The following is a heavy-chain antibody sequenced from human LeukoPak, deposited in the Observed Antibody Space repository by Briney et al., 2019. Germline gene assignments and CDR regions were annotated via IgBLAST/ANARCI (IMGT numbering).Heavy chain of an antibody. CDR3: ARVSLGTGTTEY. CDR2: INPNSGGT. D-gene: IGHD1-7*01. J-gene: IGHJ4*02. Sequence: GASVKVSCKASGYTFTGYYMHWVRQAPGQGLEWMGWINPNSGGTNYAQKFQGRVTMTRDTSISTAYMELSSLRSDDTAVYYCARVSLGTGTTEYWGQGTLVTVSS. CDR1: GYTFTGYY. V-gene: IGHV1-2*02.